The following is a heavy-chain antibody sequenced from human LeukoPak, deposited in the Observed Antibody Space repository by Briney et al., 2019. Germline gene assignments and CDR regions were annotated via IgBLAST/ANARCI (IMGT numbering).Heavy chain of an antibody. Sequence: GRSLRLSCAASGFTIINYAIHWVRQAPGKGLEWVAVISYDGSNKYYADSVKGRFTVSRDNSKNTLYLQMNSLRAEDTAVYYCASLRTDYWGQGTLVTVSS. D-gene: IGHD1-14*01. CDR2: ISYDGSNK. V-gene: IGHV3-30-3*01. J-gene: IGHJ4*02. CDR1: GFTIINYA. CDR3: ASLRTDY.